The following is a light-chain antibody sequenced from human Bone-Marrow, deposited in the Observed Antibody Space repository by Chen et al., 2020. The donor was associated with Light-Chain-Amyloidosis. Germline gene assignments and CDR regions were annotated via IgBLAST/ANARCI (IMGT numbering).Light chain of an antibody. CDR3: QQRSNWPPFLT. V-gene: IGKV3-11*01. CDR1: ESVGTF. Sequence: DIVLTQSPATLSLSLGERATLSCRASESVGTFLGWYQQTPGQAPRLLISDASNRAPDIPARFSGSGSGTDFTLTISTLEPEDFAVYYCQQRSNWPPFLTFGGGTRVEIK. CDR2: DAS. J-gene: IGKJ4*01.